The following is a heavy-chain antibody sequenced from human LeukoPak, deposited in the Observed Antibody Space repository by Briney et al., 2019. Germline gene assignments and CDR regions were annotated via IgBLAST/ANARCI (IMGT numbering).Heavy chain of an antibody. CDR1: GGSLSGSY. Sequence: SQTLSLTCAVYGGSLSGSYWSWISQPPGKGLEWIGEINHSGSANYNPSLKSRVTLSIDKSKNQFSLSRNSVTAADTAVYYCARARRDSGYYKVDYWGQGTLVTVSS. V-gene: IGHV4-34*01. CDR3: ARARRDSGYYKVDY. J-gene: IGHJ4*02. CDR2: INHSGSA. D-gene: IGHD3-3*01.